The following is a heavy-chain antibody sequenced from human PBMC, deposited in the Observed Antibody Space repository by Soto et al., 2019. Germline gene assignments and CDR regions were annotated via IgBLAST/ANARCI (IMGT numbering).Heavy chain of an antibody. CDR3: AKAFPPYYGSGSSYYFTF. J-gene: IGHJ4*02. Sequence: GGSLRLSCAASGFTFSSYAMSWVRQAPGKGLEWVSAISGSGLNTYYAESVKGRFTISRDNSENTLYLQLNSLRAEDTAIYYCAKAFPPYYGSGSSYYFTFWGQGTLVTVSS. V-gene: IGHV3-23*01. CDR1: GFTFSSYA. CDR2: ISGSGLNT. D-gene: IGHD3-10*01.